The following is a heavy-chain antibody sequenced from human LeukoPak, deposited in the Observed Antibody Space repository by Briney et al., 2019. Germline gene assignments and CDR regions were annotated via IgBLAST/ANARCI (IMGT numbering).Heavy chain of an antibody. J-gene: IGHJ4*02. CDR1: GFTFSSYA. Sequence: GGSLRLSCAASGFTFSSYAMSWVRQAPGKGLEWVSAISGSGGSTYYADSVKGRFTISRDSSNNILYLQMNGLRAEDTALYFCAKDVEATISSGGYYFDYWGQGTLVTVSS. D-gene: IGHD5-12*01. CDR3: AKDVEATISSGGYYFDY. V-gene: IGHV3-23*01. CDR2: ISGSGGST.